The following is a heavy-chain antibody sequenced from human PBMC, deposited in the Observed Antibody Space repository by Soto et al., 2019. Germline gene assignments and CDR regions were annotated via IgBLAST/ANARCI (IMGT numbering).Heavy chain of an antibody. Sequence: ASVKVSCKASGYTLTELSMHWVRQAPGKGLEWMGGFDPEDGETIYAQKFQGRVTMTEDTSTDTAYMELSSLRSEDTAVYYCATDRFSRGDFWSGYPPAFDIWGQGTMVTVSS. CDR2: FDPEDGET. V-gene: IGHV1-24*01. CDR3: ATDRFSRGDFWSGYPPAFDI. CDR1: GYTLTELS. J-gene: IGHJ3*02. D-gene: IGHD3-3*01.